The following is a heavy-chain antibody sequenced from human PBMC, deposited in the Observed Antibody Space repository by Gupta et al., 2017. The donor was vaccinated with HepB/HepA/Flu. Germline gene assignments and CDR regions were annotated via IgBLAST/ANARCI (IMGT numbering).Heavy chain of an antibody. J-gene: IGHJ4*02. CDR2: IGGRGVRT. V-gene: IGHV3-23*01. D-gene: IGHD1-26*01. CDR3: AKEGLVVGATWVDY. CDR1: EFTFSSYA. Sequence: EVQLLESGGGLVQPGGSLRLSCAASEFTFSSYAMSWVRQAPGKGLEWVSTIGGRGVRTYYADSVKGRFTISRDKSKNTLYLQMNSLRAEDTAIYYCAKEGLVVGATWVDYWGQGSLVTVSS.